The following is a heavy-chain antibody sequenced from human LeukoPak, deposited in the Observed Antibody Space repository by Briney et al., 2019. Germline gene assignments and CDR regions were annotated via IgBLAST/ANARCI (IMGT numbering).Heavy chain of an antibody. V-gene: IGHV5-51*01. Sequence: GESLKISCKGSGYSFTSYWIGWVRQMPGKGLEWMGIIYPGDSDTRYSPSFQGQVTISADKSISTAYLQWSSLKASDTAMYHCARHGAAVTNIAAARHYYYYYYMDVWGKGTTVTVSS. CDR1: GYSFTSYW. CDR3: ARHGAAVTNIAAARHYYYYYYMDV. J-gene: IGHJ6*03. D-gene: IGHD6-13*01. CDR2: IYPGDSDT.